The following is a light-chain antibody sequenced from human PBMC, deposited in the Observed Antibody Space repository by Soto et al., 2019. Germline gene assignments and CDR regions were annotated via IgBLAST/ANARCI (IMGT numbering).Light chain of an antibody. J-gene: IGLJ2*01. CDR3: AAWDDSLSGVV. CDR2: RNS. V-gene: IGLV1-47*01. CDR1: SSNIGSNY. Sequence: QSVLTQPPSASATPGQRVTISCSGSSSNIGSNYVYWYQQLPGTVPQLLIYRNSERPSGVPDRFSGSKSGTSASLAISGLRSEDEADYYCAAWDDSLSGVVFGGGTKLTVL.